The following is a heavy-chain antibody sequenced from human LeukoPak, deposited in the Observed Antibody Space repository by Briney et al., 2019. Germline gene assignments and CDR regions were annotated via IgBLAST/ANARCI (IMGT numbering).Heavy chain of an antibody. CDR2: IKQDGSDK. CDR3: ARVRCSSNSCFPDY. Sequence: PGGSLRLSCSASRFTFSTYWMSWVRQAPVKGLEWVANIKQDGSDKYYVDSVKGRFTISRDNAKNSLFLQMNSLRAEDTAVYYCARVRCSSNSCFPDYWGQGTLVTVSS. V-gene: IGHV3-7*01. CDR1: RFTFSTYW. D-gene: IGHD2-2*01. J-gene: IGHJ4*02.